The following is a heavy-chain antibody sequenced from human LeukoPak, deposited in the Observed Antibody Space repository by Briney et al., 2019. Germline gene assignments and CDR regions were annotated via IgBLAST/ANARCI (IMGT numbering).Heavy chain of an antibody. Sequence: SETLSLTCTVSGGSISSGGYYWSWIRQPPGKGLEWIGYIYYSGSTYYNPSLKSRVTISVDTSKNQFSLKLSSVTAADTAVYYCAREAINYYGLGSYYDYWGQGTLVTVSS. V-gene: IGHV4-30-4*08. CDR1: GGSISSGGYY. CDR2: IYYSGST. CDR3: AREAINYYGLGSYYDY. D-gene: IGHD3-10*01. J-gene: IGHJ4*02.